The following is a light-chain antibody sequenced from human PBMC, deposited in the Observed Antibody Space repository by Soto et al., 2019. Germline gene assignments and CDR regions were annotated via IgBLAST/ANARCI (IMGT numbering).Light chain of an antibody. J-gene: IGLJ2*01. Sequence: QSVLTQPPSVSGAPGQRVTISCTGSSSNIGAGYDVHWYLQLPGTAPKLLIYVNSNRPSGVPDRFSGSKSGTSASLAITGLQAEDEADYYRQSYDSSLSAVVFGGGTKLTVL. V-gene: IGLV1-40*01. CDR3: QSYDSSLSAVV. CDR1: SSNIGAGYD. CDR2: VNS.